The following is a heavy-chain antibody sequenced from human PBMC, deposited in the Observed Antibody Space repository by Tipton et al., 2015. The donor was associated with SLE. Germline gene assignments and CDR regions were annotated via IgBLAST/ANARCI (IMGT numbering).Heavy chain of an antibody. CDR2: ISPYSGNT. V-gene: IGHV1-18*01. CDR1: GGTFTSYA. Sequence: QLVQSGAEVKKPGSSVKVSCKASGGTFTSYAISWVRQAPGQGLEWMGWISPYSGNTDYAQRLQGRVTMTTDKSTSTAYMELRSLRSDDTAVYYCARRALRMGAYYFDYWGQGTLVTVSS. CDR3: ARRALRMGAYYFDY. J-gene: IGHJ4*02. D-gene: IGHD1-26*01.